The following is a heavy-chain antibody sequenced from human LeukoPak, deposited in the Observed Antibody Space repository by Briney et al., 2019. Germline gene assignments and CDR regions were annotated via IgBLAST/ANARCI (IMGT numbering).Heavy chain of an antibody. V-gene: IGHV3-23*01. Sequence: GGSLRLSCVASGFTFSSYAMSWVRQAPGKGLEWVSAISGSGGSTYYADSVKGRFTISRDSSKNTLYLEMNSLRAEDTAVYYCAEHIVVVPAASDAFDIWGQGTMGTVSS. CDR2: ISGSGGST. J-gene: IGHJ3*02. D-gene: IGHD2-2*01. CDR3: AEHIVVVPAASDAFDI. CDR1: GFTFSSYA.